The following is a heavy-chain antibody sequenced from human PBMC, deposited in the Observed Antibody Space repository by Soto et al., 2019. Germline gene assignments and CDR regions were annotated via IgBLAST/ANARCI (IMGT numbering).Heavy chain of an antibody. CDR2: IYYSGST. V-gene: IGHV4-59*01. J-gene: IGHJ6*02. Sequence: SETLSLTCTVSGGSISSYYWSWIRQPPGKGLEWIGYIYYSGSTNYNPSLKSRVTISVDTSKNQFSLKLSSVTAADTAVYYCARLYNWNYFYYYGMDVWGQGTTVTVSS. CDR3: ARLYNWNYFYYYGMDV. CDR1: GGSISSYY. D-gene: IGHD1-20*01.